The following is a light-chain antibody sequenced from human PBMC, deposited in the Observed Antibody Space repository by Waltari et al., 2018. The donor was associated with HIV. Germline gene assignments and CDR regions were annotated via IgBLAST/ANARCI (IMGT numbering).Light chain of an antibody. J-gene: IGKJ1*01. CDR1: QGIRND. CDR3: LQYYNYPRT. V-gene: IGKV1-6*01. Sequence: AIQMTQFPSSLSASVGDRVTITCRASQGIRNDLGWYQQKPGKAPKLLINDASTLQSGVPSRFSGSGSGTDFTLTISSLQPEDAATYYCLQYYNYPRTFGQGTKVEIK. CDR2: DAS.